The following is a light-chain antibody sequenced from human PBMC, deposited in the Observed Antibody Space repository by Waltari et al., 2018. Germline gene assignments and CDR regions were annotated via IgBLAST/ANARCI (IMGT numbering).Light chain of an antibody. CDR1: QSVRNY. CDR3: QQRSNWPGT. CDR2: AAS. J-gene: IGKJ1*01. V-gene: IGKV3-11*01. Sequence: DIVLTQSPATLSLSPGERATLSCRASQSVRNYLAWYQQRPGQAPRLLIYAASNRATGIPARFSGSGSETDFTLTISSLEPEDLAVYYCQQRSNWPGTFGQGTKVEIK.